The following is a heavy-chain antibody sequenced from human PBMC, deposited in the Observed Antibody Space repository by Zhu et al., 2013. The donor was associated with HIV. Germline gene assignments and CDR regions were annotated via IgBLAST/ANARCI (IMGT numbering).Heavy chain of an antibody. CDR1: GYTFYSYA. J-gene: IGHJ3*02. V-gene: IGHV1-18*01. CDR2: ISAFNGHT. Sequence: QVQLVQSGAEVKKPGASVKVSCKASGYTFYSYAISWVRQAPGQGLEWMGWISAFNGHTKYAQKLQGRVTMTTDTSTSTAYMELRSLRSDDTAVYYCARDLYSTSSRPFDIWGQGQMVTVSS. D-gene: IGHD6-6*01. CDR3: ARDLYSTSSRPFDI.